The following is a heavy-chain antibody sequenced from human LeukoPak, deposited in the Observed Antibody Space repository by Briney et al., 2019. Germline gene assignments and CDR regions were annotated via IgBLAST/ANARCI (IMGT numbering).Heavy chain of an antibody. D-gene: IGHD1-26*01. CDR1: GFTFSDYY. J-gene: IGHJ3*02. V-gene: IGHV3-11*01. Sequence: GGSLRLSCAASGFTFSDYYMSWIRQAPGEGLEWVSYISSSTYTIYYADSVKGRFTISRDNAKNSLYLQVNSLRAEDTAVYYCARRMGSGAFDIWGQGTMVTVSS. CDR2: ISSSTYTI. CDR3: ARRMGSGAFDI.